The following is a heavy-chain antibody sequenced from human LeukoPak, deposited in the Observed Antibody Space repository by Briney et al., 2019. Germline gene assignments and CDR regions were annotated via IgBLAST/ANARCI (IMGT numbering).Heavy chain of an antibody. J-gene: IGHJ4*02. Sequence: PSETLSLTCTVSSGSISSHYWSWIRQPPGKGLEWIGHIYYTGNTNYNASLKSRVTISVDRSKNQFSLRLSSVTAADTAVYYCARERSYCSSPSCYMGKYYLDYWGQGTLVTVSS. V-gene: IGHV4-59*11. D-gene: IGHD2-2*02. CDR1: SGSISSHY. CDR3: ARERSYCSSPSCYMGKYYLDY. CDR2: IYYTGNT.